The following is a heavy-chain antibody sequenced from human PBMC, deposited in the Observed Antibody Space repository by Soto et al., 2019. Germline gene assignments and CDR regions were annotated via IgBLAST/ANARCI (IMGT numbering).Heavy chain of an antibody. CDR3: AKDMVHMGMVVDR. D-gene: IGHD2-21*01. J-gene: IGHJ4*02. CDR2: VSFAGSKK. CDR1: GFTFSPYG. V-gene: IGHV3-30*18. Sequence: QEQLVESGGGVVQPGRSLRLSCVVSGFTFSPYGMHWVRQAPGKGLEWVAVVSFAGSKKYTTDSVKGRFTISRDNSKNTLQLQTNSLRPDDTAGDDCAKDMVHMGMVVDRWGEGTLVTV.